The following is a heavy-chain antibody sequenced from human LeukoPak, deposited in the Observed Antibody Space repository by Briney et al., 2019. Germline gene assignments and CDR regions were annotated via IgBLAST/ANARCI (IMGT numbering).Heavy chain of an antibody. D-gene: IGHD3-10*01. Sequence: GGSLRLSCAASGFTFSSYAMHWVRQAPGQALEWVAVISYDGSNKYYADSVKGRFTISRDNSKNALYLQLNSLRAEDTAVCYCAREVGYYFDYWGQGTLVTVSS. CDR3: AREVGYYFDY. CDR2: ISYDGSNK. J-gene: IGHJ4*02. CDR1: GFTFSSYA. V-gene: IGHV3-30*04.